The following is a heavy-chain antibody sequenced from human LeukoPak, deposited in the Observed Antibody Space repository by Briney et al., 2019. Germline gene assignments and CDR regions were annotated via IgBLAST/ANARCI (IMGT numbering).Heavy chain of an antibody. Sequence: SETMSLPCTVSGGSISSSSYYWGWIRQPPGKGLEWIGNIYYSGSTYYNPSLKSRVTISLDTSKNQFSLKLSSVTAADTAVYYCASVRRGFGESSKYYAYYYMGVWGKGTTVTISS. CDR2: IYYSGST. CDR1: GGSISSSSYY. D-gene: IGHD3-10*01. V-gene: IGHV4-39*01. J-gene: IGHJ6*03. CDR3: ASVRRGFGESSKYYAYYYMGV.